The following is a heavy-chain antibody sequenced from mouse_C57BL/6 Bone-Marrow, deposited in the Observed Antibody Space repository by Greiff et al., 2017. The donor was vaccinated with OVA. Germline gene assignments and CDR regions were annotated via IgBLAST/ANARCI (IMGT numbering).Heavy chain of an antibody. J-gene: IGHJ2*01. CDR2: IAPNSGGT. V-gene: IGHV1-72*01. CDR1: GYTFTSSW. CDR3: ARGGHYFDY. Sequence: QVQLQQPGAELVKPGASVKLSCKASGYTFTSSWMHWVTQRPGRGLEWIGRIAPNSGGTKYNEKFTSTATLPVDKPSSTAYRQLSSLTSEDSAVYDGARGGHYFDYWGQGTTLTVSS.